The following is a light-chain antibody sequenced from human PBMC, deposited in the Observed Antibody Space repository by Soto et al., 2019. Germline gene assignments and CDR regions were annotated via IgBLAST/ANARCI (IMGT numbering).Light chain of an antibody. J-gene: IGKJ3*01. CDR3: QQRSNWPRFT. V-gene: IGKV3-11*01. CDR2: DAS. CDR1: QSVSSY. Sequence: IVLTQSPATLSVSPAQIATLSCRASQSVSSYLAWYQQKPGQAPRLLIYDASNRATGIPARFSGSGSGTDFTLTISSLEPEDFAVYYCQQRSNWPRFTFGPGTKV.